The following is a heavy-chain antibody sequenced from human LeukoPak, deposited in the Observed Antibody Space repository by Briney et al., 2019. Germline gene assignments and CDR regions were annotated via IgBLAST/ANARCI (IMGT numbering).Heavy chain of an antibody. CDR1: GFTFSSYA. CDR2: ISGSGGST. J-gene: IGHJ2*01. CDR3: AQQWLVDWYFDL. Sequence: PGGSLRLSFAASGFTFSSYAMSWVRQAPGKGLEWVSAISGSGGSTYYADSVRGRFTISRDNSKNTLYLQMNSLRAEDTAVYYCAQQWLVDWYFDLWGRGTLVTVSS. D-gene: IGHD6-19*01. V-gene: IGHV3-23*01.